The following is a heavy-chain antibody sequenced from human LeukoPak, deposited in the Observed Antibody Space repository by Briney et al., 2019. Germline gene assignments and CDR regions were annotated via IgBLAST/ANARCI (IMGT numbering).Heavy chain of an antibody. CDR2: INHGGNT. J-gene: IGHJ5*02. CDR1: RGSPDFSGYY. Sequence: SETLSLTCAVSRGSPDFSGYYWTWVRQPPGKGLEWIGEINHGGNTNYNASLKSRAIISRNTSKNQFSLNLRSVTAADTAVYYCVRVSSSSFWFDPWGQGTLVTVSS. V-gene: IGHV4-34*01. D-gene: IGHD6-6*01. CDR3: VRVSSSSFWFDP.